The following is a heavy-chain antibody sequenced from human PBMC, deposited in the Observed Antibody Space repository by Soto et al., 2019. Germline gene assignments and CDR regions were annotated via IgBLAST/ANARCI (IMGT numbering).Heavy chain of an antibody. V-gene: IGHV3-73*01. J-gene: IGHJ4*02. D-gene: IGHD5-18*01. CDR3: TSQGYSYGFVY. CDR1: GFTFSGSA. CDR2: IRSKANSFAT. Sequence: PGGSLRLSCAASGFTFSGSAMHWVRQASGKGLGWVGRIRSKANSFATAYAASVKGRFTISRDDSKNTAYLQMNSLKTEDTAVYYCTSQGYSYGFVYWGQGTPVTVSS.